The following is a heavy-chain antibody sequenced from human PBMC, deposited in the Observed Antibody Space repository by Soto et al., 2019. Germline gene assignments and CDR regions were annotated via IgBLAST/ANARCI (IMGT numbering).Heavy chain of an antibody. J-gene: IGHJ4*02. CDR1: GFTFSSYE. D-gene: IGHD4-17*01. CDR3: ARDRGDYAFDY. Sequence: LRLSCAASGFTFSSYEMNWVRQAPGKGLEWVSYISSSGSTIYYADSVKGRFTISRDNAKNSLYLQMNSLRAEDTAVYYCARDRGDYAFDYWGQGTLVTVSP. V-gene: IGHV3-48*03. CDR2: ISSSGSTI.